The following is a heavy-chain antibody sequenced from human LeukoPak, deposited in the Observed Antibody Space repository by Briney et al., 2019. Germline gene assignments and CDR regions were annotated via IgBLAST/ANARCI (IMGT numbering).Heavy chain of an antibody. V-gene: IGHV4-4*02. D-gene: IGHD3-10*01. Sequence: PSETLSLTCAVSGGSISSSNWWSWVRPPPGKGLEWIGEIYHSGSTEYNPCLKSRVTISVDTSKNQSSLKLNSVTAADTAVYYCARNRYYYGSRNYGVPNWFDPWGQGTLVTVSS. CDR3: ARNRYYYGSRNYGVPNWFDP. CDR1: GGSISSSNW. CDR2: IYHSGST. J-gene: IGHJ5*02.